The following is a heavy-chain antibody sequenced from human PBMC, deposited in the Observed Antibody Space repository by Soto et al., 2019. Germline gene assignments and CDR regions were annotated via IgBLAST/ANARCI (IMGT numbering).Heavy chain of an antibody. V-gene: IGHV3-30-3*01. Sequence: QVQLVESGGGVVQPGRSLRLSCAASGFTFSSYAMHWVRQAPGKGLEWVAVISYDGSNKYYADSVKGRFTISRDNSKNTLYLQMNSLRAEDTAVYYCARGGQYYYDSSGYRYFDLWGRGTLVTVSS. CDR3: ARGGQYYYDSSGYRYFDL. J-gene: IGHJ2*01. CDR1: GFTFSSYA. CDR2: ISYDGSNK. D-gene: IGHD3-22*01.